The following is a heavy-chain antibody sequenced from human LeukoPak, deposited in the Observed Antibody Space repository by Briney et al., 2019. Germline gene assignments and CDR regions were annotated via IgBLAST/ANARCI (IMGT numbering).Heavy chain of an antibody. D-gene: IGHD3-22*01. CDR1: GASVSSSDYY. J-gene: IGHJ3*02. CDR2: LYFSGNP. V-gene: IGHV4-39*07. CDR3: ARDSQSPYHYDSSGPDAFDI. Sequence: SETLSLTCTVSGASVSSSDYYWGWIRQPPGMRLEWIGNLYFSGNPYYNPSLNSRVTISVDTSKNQFSLKLSSVTAADTAVYYCARDSQSPYHYDSSGPDAFDIWGQGTMVTVSS.